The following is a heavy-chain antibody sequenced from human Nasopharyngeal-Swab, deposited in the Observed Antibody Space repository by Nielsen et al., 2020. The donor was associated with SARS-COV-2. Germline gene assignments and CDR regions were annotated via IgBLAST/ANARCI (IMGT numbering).Heavy chain of an antibody. CDR3: ARGDTVLNMDS. Sequence: SETLSLTCAVYGGSFSGYYWSWIRQPPGKGLEWIGEINHSGSTNYNPSLKSRVTISVDTSKNQFSLKLSSVTAADTAVYYCARGDTVLNMDSWGQGTLVTVSS. D-gene: IGHD5-18*01. CDR1: GGSFSGYY. CDR2: INHSGST. V-gene: IGHV4-34*01. J-gene: IGHJ5*01.